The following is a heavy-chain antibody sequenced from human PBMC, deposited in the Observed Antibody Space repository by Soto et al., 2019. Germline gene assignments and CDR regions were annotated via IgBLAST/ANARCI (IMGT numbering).Heavy chain of an antibody. D-gene: IGHD2-2*01. CDR2: ISFDGRNT. V-gene: IGHV3-30*18. CDR3: AKGYGGQRLTRGDAFDI. J-gene: IGHJ3*02. CDR1: GFTFSSYG. Sequence: QVQLVESGGGVVQPGGSLRLSCAAYGFTFSSYGMHWVRQAPGKGLEWVTFISFDGRNTDYSDSVKGRFTISRDNSKNTLYLQMNSLRAEDRAVYYCAKGYGGQRLTRGDAFDIWGQGTMVTVSS.